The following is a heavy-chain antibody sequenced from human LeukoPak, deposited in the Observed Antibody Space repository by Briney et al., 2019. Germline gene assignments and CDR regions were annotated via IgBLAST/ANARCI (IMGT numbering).Heavy chain of an antibody. J-gene: IGHJ1*01. CDR3: ARDRSTKSIAVAGTIYFQH. Sequence: SETLSLTCTVSGDSISSYYWSWIRQPAGKGLEWIGRIYTSGSTNYNPSLKSRVTMSVDTSKNQFSLKLSSVTAADTAVYYCARDRSTKSIAVAGTIYFQHWGQGTLVTVSS. CDR1: GDSISSYY. CDR2: IYTSGST. V-gene: IGHV4-4*07. D-gene: IGHD6-19*01.